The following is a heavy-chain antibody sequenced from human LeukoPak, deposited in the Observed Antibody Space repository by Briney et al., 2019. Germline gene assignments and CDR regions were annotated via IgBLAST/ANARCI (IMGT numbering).Heavy chain of an antibody. CDR2: IIPIFGTA. CDR3: ARSLTVGATSYNWFDP. CDR1: GYTFTGHY. Sequence: SVKVSCKASGYTFTGHYMHWVRQAPGQGLEWMGGIIPIFGTANYAQKFQGRVTITADESTSTAYMELSSLRSEDTAIYYCARSLTVGATSYNWFDPWGQGTLVTVSS. D-gene: IGHD1-26*01. J-gene: IGHJ5*02. V-gene: IGHV1-69*13.